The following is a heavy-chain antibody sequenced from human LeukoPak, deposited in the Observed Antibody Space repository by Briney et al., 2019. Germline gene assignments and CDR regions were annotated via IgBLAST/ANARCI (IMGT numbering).Heavy chain of an antibody. CDR1: GYTFTGYY. J-gene: IGHJ6*02. CDR3: ARDLGAVLWWPLDV. CDR2: INPNSGGT. Sequence: ASVKVSCKASGYTFTGYYMHWVRQAPGQGLEWMGWINPNSGGTNYAQKFQGRVTMTRDTSNSTAYMELSRLRSDDTAVYYCARDLGAVLWWPLDVWGQGTTVTVSS. V-gene: IGHV1-2*02. D-gene: IGHD2-21*01.